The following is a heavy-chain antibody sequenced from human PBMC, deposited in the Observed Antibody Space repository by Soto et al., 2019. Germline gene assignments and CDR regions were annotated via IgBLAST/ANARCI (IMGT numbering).Heavy chain of an antibody. CDR2: ISAYNGNT. J-gene: IGHJ4*02. CDR3: ARDLVVVPPRGLFDY. V-gene: IGHV1-18*01. D-gene: IGHD2-2*01. CDR1: GYTFTSYG. Sequence: QVQLVQSGAEVKKPGASVKVSCKASGYTFTSYGISWVRQAPGQGLEWRGWISAYNGNTTYAQKLQGRVTMTTDTSASAAYMELRSLSSVDTSVYYCARDLVVVPPRGLFDYWGQGTLVTVSS.